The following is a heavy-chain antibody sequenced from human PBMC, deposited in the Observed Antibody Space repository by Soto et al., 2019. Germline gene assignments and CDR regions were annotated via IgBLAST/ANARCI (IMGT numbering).Heavy chain of an antibody. D-gene: IGHD2-8*01. Sequence: SETLSLTCNVSGDSIRSYFWSWIRQPPGKGLEWIGYIPYSGGPTYNPSLKSRVTISIDTSKKQFSLRMTSVTAADTAVYYCASSKMGLISVLETWGQGTLVTVSS. CDR1: GDSIRSYF. V-gene: IGHV4-59*01. CDR2: IPYSGGP. J-gene: IGHJ5*02. CDR3: ASSKMGLISVLET.